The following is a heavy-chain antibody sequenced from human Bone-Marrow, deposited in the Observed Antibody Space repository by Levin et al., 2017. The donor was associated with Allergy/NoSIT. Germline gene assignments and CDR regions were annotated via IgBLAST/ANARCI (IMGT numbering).Heavy chain of an antibody. CDR3: AKPSHYSIDAFDI. Sequence: SCAASGFTFSSYGMHWVRQAPGKGLEWVAVISYDGSNKYYADSVKGRFTISRDNSKNTLYLQMNSLRAEDTAVYYCAKPSHYSIDAFDIWGQGTMVTVSS. J-gene: IGHJ3*02. V-gene: IGHV3-30*18. CDR1: GFTFSSYG. D-gene: IGHD2-21*01. CDR2: ISYDGSNK.